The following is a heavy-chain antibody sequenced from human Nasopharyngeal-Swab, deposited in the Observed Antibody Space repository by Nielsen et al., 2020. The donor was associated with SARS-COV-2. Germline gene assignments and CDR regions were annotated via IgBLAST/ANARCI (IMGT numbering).Heavy chain of an antibody. CDR1: GFTFSSFW. D-gene: IGHD3-3*01. J-gene: IGHJ6*03. V-gene: IGHV3-7*03. Sequence: GGSLRLSCAASGFTFSSFWMSWVRQAPGKGLEWVAYIKQDGSETYYVDSVKGRFSISRHNAEKSVYLQMNSLRAEDTAVYYCARRAWVFGAVIGEYYYYMDVWGKGTTVTVSS. CDR2: IKQDGSET. CDR3: ARRAWVFGAVIGEYYYYMDV.